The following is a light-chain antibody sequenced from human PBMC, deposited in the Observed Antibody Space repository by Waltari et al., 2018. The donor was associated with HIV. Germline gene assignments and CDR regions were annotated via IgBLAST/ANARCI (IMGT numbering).Light chain of an antibody. J-gene: IGLJ2*01. CDR3: GANAGGLE. Sequence: QSALTHPASVSGSRGQSITVSCTGTRRDTGNSNLGSRYQLEPGKAPILINYDDSKRPSAVSYRVSGSKSAVTATMTRAGLEAEDEDDYYSGANAGGLEFGGGTKLTVL. CDR1: RRDTGNSNL. CDR2: DDS. V-gene: IGLV2-23*01.